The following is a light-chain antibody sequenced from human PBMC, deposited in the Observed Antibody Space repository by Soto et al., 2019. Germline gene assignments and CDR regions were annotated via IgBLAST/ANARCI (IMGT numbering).Light chain of an antibody. CDR2: DVS. CDR3: SSYTSSNTVL. V-gene: IGLV2-14*03. Sequence: QSXLTQPXXVXGXXXXXXXXXXTGTSSDVGAYNYVSWYQHYPGRAPKLMIYDVSNRPSGVSDRFSGSKSGSTASLTISGLQAEDESDYYCSSYTSSNTVLFGGGTQLTVL. CDR1: SSDVGAYNY. J-gene: IGLJ2*01.